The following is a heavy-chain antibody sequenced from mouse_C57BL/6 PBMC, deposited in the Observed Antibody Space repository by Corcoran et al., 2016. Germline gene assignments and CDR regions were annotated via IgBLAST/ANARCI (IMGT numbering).Heavy chain of an antibody. D-gene: IGHD3-2*02. CDR3: AREETAQVYVDY. CDR1: GYTFTTYG. V-gene: IGHV9-3*01. CDR2: INTYSGVP. J-gene: IGHJ2*01. Sequence: QIQLVQSGPELKKPGETVKISCKASGYTFTTYGMSWVKQAPGKGLKWMGWINTYSGVPTYADDFKGRFAFSLDTSASTAYLQINNLKNEDTATYFCAREETAQVYVDYWGQGTTLTVSS.